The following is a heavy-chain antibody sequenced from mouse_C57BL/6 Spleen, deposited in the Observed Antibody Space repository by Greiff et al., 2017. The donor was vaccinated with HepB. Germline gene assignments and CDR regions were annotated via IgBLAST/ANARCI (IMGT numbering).Heavy chain of an antibody. J-gene: IGHJ2*01. CDR1: GYTFTSYW. CDR2: IDPSDSYT. D-gene: IGHD2-1*01. Sequence: QVQLQQPGAELVMPGASVKLSCKASGYTFTSYWMHWVKQRPGQGLEWIGEIDPSDSYTNYNQKFKGKSTLTVDKSSSTAYMQLSSLTSEDSAVYYCARSGGYYGNVDYWGQGTTLTDSS. V-gene: IGHV1-69*01. CDR3: ARSGGYYGNVDY.